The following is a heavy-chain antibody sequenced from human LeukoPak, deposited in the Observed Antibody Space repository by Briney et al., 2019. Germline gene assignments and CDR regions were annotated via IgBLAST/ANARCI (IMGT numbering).Heavy chain of an antibody. J-gene: IGHJ4*02. Sequence: PSETLSLTCTVSGGSISSYYWSWIRQPPGKGLEWIGYIYYSGSTNYNPSLKSRVTISVDTSKNQFSLTLSSVTAADTAVYYCARRAYGDSPNDYWGQGTLVTVSS. CDR1: GGSISSYY. V-gene: IGHV4-59*08. CDR2: IYYSGST. D-gene: IGHD4-17*01. CDR3: ARRAYGDSPNDY.